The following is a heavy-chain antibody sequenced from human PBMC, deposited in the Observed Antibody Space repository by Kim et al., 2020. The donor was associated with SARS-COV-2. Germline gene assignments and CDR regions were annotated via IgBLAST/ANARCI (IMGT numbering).Heavy chain of an antibody. Sequence: SETLSLTCTVSGGSISSYYWSWIRQPPGKGLEWIGYIYYSGSTNYNPSLKSRVTISVDTSKNQFSLKLSSVTAADTAVYYCARENSKAYSGSCWAQAAYYYYGMDVWGQGTTVTVSS. CDR1: GGSISSYY. D-gene: IGHD1-26*01. V-gene: IGHV4-59*01. CDR3: ARENSKAYSGSCWAQAAYYYYGMDV. J-gene: IGHJ6*02. CDR2: IYYSGST.